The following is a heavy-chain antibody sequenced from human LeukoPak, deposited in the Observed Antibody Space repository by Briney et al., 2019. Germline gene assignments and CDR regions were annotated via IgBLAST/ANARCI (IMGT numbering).Heavy chain of an antibody. D-gene: IGHD3-9*01. Sequence: GGSLRLSCAASGFTFSSYWMSWVRQAPGKGLEWVANIREDGNEKYYADSVKGQFTISRDNAKNSLFLQMDSLRAEDTAVYYCTRDLMDYDVSTGLHHYYMDVWGQGTTVTVSS. CDR2: IREDGNEK. J-gene: IGHJ6*02. CDR3: TRDLMDYDVSTGLHHYYMDV. CDR1: GFTFSSYW. V-gene: IGHV3-7*01.